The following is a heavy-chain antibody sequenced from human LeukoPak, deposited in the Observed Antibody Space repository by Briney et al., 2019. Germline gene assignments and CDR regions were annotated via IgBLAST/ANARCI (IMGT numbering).Heavy chain of an antibody. CDR2: INPNSGGT. J-gene: IGHJ3*02. Sequence: ASVKVSCKASGYTFTGYYMHWVRQAPGQGLEWMGWINPNSGGTNYAQKFQGRVTMTTDTSTSTAYMELRSLRSDDTAVYYCARVRGITMIVVAGVAFDIWGQGTMVTVSS. V-gene: IGHV1-2*02. CDR3: ARVRGITMIVVAGVAFDI. D-gene: IGHD3-22*01. CDR1: GYTFTGYY.